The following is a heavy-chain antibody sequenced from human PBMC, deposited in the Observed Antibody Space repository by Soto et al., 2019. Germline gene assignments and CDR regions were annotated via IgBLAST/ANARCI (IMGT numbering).Heavy chain of an antibody. D-gene: IGHD5-12*01. CDR3: ARGNRGYDY. CDR1: GGSIRSGDYY. Sequence: KPSETLALTCTVSGGSIRSGDYYWSWVRQPPGKGLEWIGSIYYSGATYYNPSLKSRITMSVDTSKNQFSLRLTSVTAADTAVYYCARGNRGYDYWGQGTLVTVSS. J-gene: IGHJ4*02. CDR2: IYYSGAT. V-gene: IGHV4-30-4*01.